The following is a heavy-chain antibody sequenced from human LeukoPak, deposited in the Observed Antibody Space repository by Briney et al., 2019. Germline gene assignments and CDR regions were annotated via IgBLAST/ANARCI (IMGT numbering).Heavy chain of an antibody. V-gene: IGHV3-33*01. CDR2: IWYDGSNK. J-gene: IGHJ4*02. CDR3: ARDAAYYYGSGSSYFDY. Sequence: GGSLRLSCAASGLTFSSYGMHWVRQAPGKGLEWVAVIWYDGSNKYYADSVKGRFTISRDNSKNTLYLQMNSLRAEDTAVYYCARDAAYYYGSGSSYFDYWGQGTPVTVSS. D-gene: IGHD3-10*01. CDR1: GLTFSSYG.